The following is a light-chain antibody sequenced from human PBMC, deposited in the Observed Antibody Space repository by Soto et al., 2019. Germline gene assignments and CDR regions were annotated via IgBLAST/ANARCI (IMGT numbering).Light chain of an antibody. V-gene: IGLV2-11*01. CDR2: DVT. CDR1: SSDVGGYNY. Sequence: QSALTQPRSVSGSPGQSVTISCTGTSSDVGGYNYVSWYQHRPGKAPKLIIYDVTERPSGVPDRFSDSKSGNTASLTISGLQVEDEADYYCCSYAASYPVVFGGGTKLTVL. J-gene: IGLJ2*01. CDR3: CSYAASYPVV.